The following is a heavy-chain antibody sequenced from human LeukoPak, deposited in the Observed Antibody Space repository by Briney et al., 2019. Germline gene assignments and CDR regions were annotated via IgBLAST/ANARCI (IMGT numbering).Heavy chain of an antibody. CDR1: GFTFSYYG. V-gene: IGHV3-30*02. CDR2: IRYDGNNK. J-gene: IGHJ2*01. D-gene: IGHD3-10*01. CDR3: ARDYFSRAALLGYFDL. Sequence: GGSLRLSCAASGFTFSYYGMHWVRQAPGKGLEWVAFIRYDGNNKYYADSVKGRFTISRDNSKNTLYLQMNSLRAEDTAVYYCARDYFSRAALLGYFDLWGRGTLVTVSS.